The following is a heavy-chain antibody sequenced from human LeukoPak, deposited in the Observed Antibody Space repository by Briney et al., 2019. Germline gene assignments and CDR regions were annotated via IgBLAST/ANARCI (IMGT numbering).Heavy chain of an antibody. D-gene: IGHD6-13*01. CDR3: ARDKGESSWYDAFDI. CDR1: GFTFSSYS. J-gene: IGHJ3*02. CDR2: ISSSSSTI. V-gene: IGHV3-48*04. Sequence: GGSLRLSCAASGFTFSSYSMNWVRQAPGKGLEWVSYISSSSSTIYYADSVKGRFTTSRDNAKNSLYLQMNSLRAEDTAVYYCARDKGESSWYDAFDIWGQGTMVTVSS.